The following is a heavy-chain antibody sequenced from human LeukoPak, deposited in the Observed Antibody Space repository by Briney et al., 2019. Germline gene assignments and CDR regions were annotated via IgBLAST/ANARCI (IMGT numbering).Heavy chain of an antibody. Sequence: GGSLRLSCAASGFTFSSSGIHWVRQAPGKGLEWVAAISFDGNNKYYTDSVKGRFTISRDNSKNTVFLQMNSLKPEDTAVYYCAKVHSYGWLHNFDYWGQGTLVTVS. D-gene: IGHD5-24*01. CDR2: ISFDGNNK. CDR1: GFTFSSSG. CDR3: AKVHSYGWLHNFDY. J-gene: IGHJ4*02. V-gene: IGHV3-30*18.